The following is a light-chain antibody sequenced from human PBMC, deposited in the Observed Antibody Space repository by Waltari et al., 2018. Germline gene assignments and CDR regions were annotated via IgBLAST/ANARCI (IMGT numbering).Light chain of an antibody. Sequence: IMFTQSPATLSLSPGERAALSCRASQSVSRYLAWYQQKHGQSLRLLIYDASNRATGIPARFRGRGSGTAFTLNISSLEPEDFAVYYCQQRSNWLTFGGGTKVEIK. CDR3: QQRSNWLT. CDR1: QSVSRY. CDR2: DAS. V-gene: IGKV3-11*01. J-gene: IGKJ4*01.